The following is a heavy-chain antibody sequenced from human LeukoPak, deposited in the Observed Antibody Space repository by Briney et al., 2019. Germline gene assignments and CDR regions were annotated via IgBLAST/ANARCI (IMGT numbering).Heavy chain of an antibody. V-gene: IGHV3-48*03. J-gene: IGHJ4*02. CDR2: ISRSGDTI. D-gene: IGHD3-10*01. Sequence: GGSLRLSCAASGFTFSRYEMNWVRQAPGKGLEWVSYISRSGDTIYFADSVKGRFTISRDNAKDSLYLQMSSLRAEDTAVYYCARDYASDYWGQGTLVTVSS. CDR1: GFTFSRYE. CDR3: ARDYASDY.